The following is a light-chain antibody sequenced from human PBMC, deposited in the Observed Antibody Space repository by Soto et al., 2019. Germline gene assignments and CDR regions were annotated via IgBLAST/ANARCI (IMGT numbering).Light chain of an antibody. J-gene: IGKJ4*01. CDR3: QQYATSPLT. CDR2: DAS. Sequence: EIVLTQSPGTVSLSPGERATLSCRASQSITTSLAWYQRKPGQAPRLLIYDASTRATAIPDRFSGRGSGTDFTLTLSRLEAEDFAVYYCQQYATSPLTFGGGTKLEIK. CDR1: QSITTS. V-gene: IGKV3-20*01.